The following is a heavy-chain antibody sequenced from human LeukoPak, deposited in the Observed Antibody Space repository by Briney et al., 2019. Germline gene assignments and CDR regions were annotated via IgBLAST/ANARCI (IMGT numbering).Heavy chain of an antibody. Sequence: GGSLRLSCTASGFPFIEYSMNWVRQAPGKGLEWISYIGIDSGNTKYADSVRGRFTISADKAKNSLHLQMNSLRVEDTAVYYCARDNNYAFDNWGQRTLVSVAS. CDR1: GFPFIEYS. D-gene: IGHD1-1*01. CDR2: IGIDSGNT. V-gene: IGHV3-48*01. J-gene: IGHJ4*02. CDR3: ARDNNYAFDN.